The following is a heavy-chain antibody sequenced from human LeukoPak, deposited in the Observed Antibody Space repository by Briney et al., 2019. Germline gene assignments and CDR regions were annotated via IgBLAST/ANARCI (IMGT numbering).Heavy chain of an antibody. CDR3: ARGGTTVTPGLLWFDP. V-gene: IGHV4-59*11. D-gene: IGHD4-17*01. CDR2: IYYSGST. Sequence: TETLSLTCSVSGGSISSHYWSWIRQPPGKGLEWIGYIYYSGSTKYNPSLKSRVTISVDTSKNQFSLKLSSVTAADTAVYYCARGGTTVTPGLLWFDPWGQGTLVTVSP. CDR1: GGSISSHY. J-gene: IGHJ5*02.